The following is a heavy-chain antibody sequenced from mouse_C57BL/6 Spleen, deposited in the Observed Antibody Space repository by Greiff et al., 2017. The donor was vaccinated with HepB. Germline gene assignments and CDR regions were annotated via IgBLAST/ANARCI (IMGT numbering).Heavy chain of an antibody. V-gene: IGHV5-17*01. D-gene: IGHD2-14*01. CDR1: GFTFSDYG. CDR2: ISSGSSTI. Sequence: EVKLVESGGGLVKPGGSLKLSCAASGFTFSDYGMHWVRQAPEKGLEWVAYISSGSSTIYYADTVKGRFTISRDNAKNTLFLQMTSLRSEDTAMYYCARGSCRVPPLFDYWGQGTTLTVSS. CDR3: ARGSCRVPPLFDY. J-gene: IGHJ2*01.